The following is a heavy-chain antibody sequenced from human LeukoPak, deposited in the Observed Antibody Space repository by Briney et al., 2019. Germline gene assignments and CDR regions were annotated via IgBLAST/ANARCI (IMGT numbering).Heavy chain of an antibody. Sequence: SGTLSLTCAVSGGSISNGNWWSWVRPPPGKGLEWIGEIYHSGSTIYNPSLKSRVTISVDNSKNQFSLDLNSVTAADTAVYYCASMARNPRYYFDYWGQGTLVTVSS. V-gene: IGHV4-4*02. CDR1: GGSISNGNW. CDR3: ASMARNPRYYFDY. D-gene: IGHD1-14*01. CDR2: IYHSGST. J-gene: IGHJ4*02.